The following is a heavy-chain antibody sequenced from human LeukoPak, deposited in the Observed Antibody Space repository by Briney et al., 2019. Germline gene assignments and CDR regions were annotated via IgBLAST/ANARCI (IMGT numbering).Heavy chain of an antibody. CDR3: AKDQVYGDSGAGLFGY. CDR1: GFTFSTYG. V-gene: IGHV3-30*02. Sequence: GGSLRLSCAASGFTFSTYGIHWVRQAPGKGLEWVAFIRFDGSDKYYADSMKGRCTISRDTSKNMLYLQMNRLRAEDTAVYYCAKDQVYGDSGAGLFGYWGQGTLVTVSS. CDR2: IRFDGSDK. D-gene: IGHD4-17*01. J-gene: IGHJ4*02.